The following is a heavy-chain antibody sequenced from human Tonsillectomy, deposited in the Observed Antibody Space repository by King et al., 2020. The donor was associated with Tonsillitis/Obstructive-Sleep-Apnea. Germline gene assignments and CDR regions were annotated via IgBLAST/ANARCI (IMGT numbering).Heavy chain of an antibody. CDR3: ARGYGDYEPWFDP. D-gene: IGHD4-17*01. CDR2: IYHSGST. Sequence: VQLQESGPGLVKPSGTLSLTCAVSGGSISSSNWWSWVRQPPGKGLEWIGEIYHSGSTNYNPSLKSRVTISVDNAKNQFSLKLSTVTATDTAVYYCARGYGDYEPWFDPWGQGTLVTVSS. V-gene: IGHV4-4*02. CDR1: GGSISSSNW. J-gene: IGHJ5*02.